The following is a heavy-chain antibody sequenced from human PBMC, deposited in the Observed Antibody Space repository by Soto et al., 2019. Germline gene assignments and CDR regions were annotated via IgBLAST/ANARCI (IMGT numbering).Heavy chain of an antibody. CDR2: ISDDGSNK. Sequence: QVQLVESGGGVVQPGRSLRLSCAASGFTFSSYGMYWVRQAPGKGLEWVAVISDDGSNKYYADSVKGRFTMSRDNSKNTLYLQMNSLRVEDTAVYYCAKDQTHAFDIWGQGTVVTVSS. V-gene: IGHV3-30*18. CDR3: AKDQTHAFDI. CDR1: GFTFSSYG. J-gene: IGHJ3*02.